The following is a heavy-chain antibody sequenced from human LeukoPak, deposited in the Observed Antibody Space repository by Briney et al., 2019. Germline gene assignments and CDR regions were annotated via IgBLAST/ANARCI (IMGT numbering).Heavy chain of an antibody. CDR1: GFTFSSYW. CDR3: AKRAPKEYYPMFDP. D-gene: IGHD3-10*01. CDR2: INSDGSST. J-gene: IGHJ5*02. Sequence: GGSLRLSCAASGFTFSSYWMHWVRRAPGKGLVWVSRINSDGSSTSYADSVKGRFTISRDNAKNTLYLQMNSLRAEDTAVYYCAKRAPKEYYPMFDPWGQRTLVTVSS. V-gene: IGHV3-74*01.